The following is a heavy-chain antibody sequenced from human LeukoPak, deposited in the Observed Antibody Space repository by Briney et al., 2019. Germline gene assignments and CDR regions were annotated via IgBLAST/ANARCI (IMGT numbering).Heavy chain of an antibody. CDR2: IRYDGSNK. V-gene: IGHV3-30*02. J-gene: IGHJ4*02. D-gene: IGHD5-18*01. CDR1: GFTFRSYG. Sequence: SGGSLRLACAASGFTFRSYGMHWVRQAPGKGLEWVAVIRYDGSNKYHADSVKGRFTISRDNSKNTLYLQMNSLRAEDTAVFYCAKDRSTGYSFGSPPDYWGQGTLVTVSS. CDR3: AKDRSTGYSFGSPPDY.